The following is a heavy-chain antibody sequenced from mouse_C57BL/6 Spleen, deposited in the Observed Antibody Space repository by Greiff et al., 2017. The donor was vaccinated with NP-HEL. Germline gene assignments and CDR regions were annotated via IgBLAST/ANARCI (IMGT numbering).Heavy chain of an antibody. CDR1: GYTFTSYW. J-gene: IGHJ4*01. CDR3: ARYSNYGDYAMDY. CDR2: IYPGSGST. D-gene: IGHD2-5*01. Sequence: QVQLQQPGAELVKPGASVKMSCKASGYTFTSYWITWVKQRPGQGLEWIGDIYPGSGSTNYNEKFKSKATLTVDPSSSTAYMQLSSLTSEDSAVYYCARYSNYGDYAMDYWGQGTSVTVSS. V-gene: IGHV1-55*01.